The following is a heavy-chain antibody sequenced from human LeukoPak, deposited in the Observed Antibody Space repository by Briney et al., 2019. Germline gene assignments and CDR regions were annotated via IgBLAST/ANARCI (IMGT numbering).Heavy chain of an antibody. V-gene: IGHV1-18*01. Sequence: ASVKVSCKASGYTFTSYGISWVRQAPGQGLEWMGWISAYNGNTNYAQKLQGRVTMTTDTSTSTAYMELRSLRSDDTAVHYCARGKSYYYDSSGYLNNFDYWGQGTLVTVSS. J-gene: IGHJ4*02. CDR3: ARGKSYYYDSSGYLNNFDY. D-gene: IGHD3-22*01. CDR2: ISAYNGNT. CDR1: GYTFTSYG.